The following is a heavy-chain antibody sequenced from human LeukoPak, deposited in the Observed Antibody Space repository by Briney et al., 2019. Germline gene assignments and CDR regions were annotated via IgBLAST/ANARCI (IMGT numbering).Heavy chain of an antibody. D-gene: IGHD4-11*01. CDR2: MNPNSGNT. CDR1: GYTFTSYD. J-gene: IGHJ5*02. Sequence: ASVTVSCKASGYTFTSYDINWVRQATGQGLEWMGWMNPNSGNTGYAQKFQGRVTMTRNTSISTAYMELSSLRSEDTAVYYCARGRTVRNWFDPWGQGTLVTVSS. V-gene: IGHV1-8*01. CDR3: ARGRTVRNWFDP.